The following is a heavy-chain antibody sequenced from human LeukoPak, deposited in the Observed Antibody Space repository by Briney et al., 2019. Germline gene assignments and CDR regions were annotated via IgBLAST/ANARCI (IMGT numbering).Heavy chain of an antibody. V-gene: IGHV4-34*01. Sequence: SETLSLTCAVYGGSFSGYYWSWIRQPPGKGLEWIREINHSGSTNYNPSLKSRVTISVDTSKNQFSLKLSSVTAADTAVYYCARGLRITIFGVVKTGFDPWGQGTLVTVSS. D-gene: IGHD3-3*01. CDR1: GGSFSGYY. CDR3: ARGLRITIFGVVKTGFDP. J-gene: IGHJ5*02. CDR2: INHSGST.